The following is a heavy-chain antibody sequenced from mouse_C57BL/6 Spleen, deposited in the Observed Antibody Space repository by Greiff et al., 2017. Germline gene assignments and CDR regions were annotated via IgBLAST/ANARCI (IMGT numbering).Heavy chain of an antibody. CDR2: IYPGDGDT. J-gene: IGHJ1*03. Sequence: QVQLQQSGAELVKPGASVKISCKASGYAFSSYWMNWVKQRPGKGLEWIGQIYPGDGDTNYNGKFKGKATLTADKSSSTAYMQLRSLTSEDSAVYFCSRRGYYYGSSYDWYFDVWGTGTTVTVSS. D-gene: IGHD1-1*01. V-gene: IGHV1-80*01. CDR3: SRRGYYYGSSYDWYFDV. CDR1: GYAFSSYW.